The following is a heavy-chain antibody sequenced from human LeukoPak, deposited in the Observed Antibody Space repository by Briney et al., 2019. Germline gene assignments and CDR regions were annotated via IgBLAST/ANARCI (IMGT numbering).Heavy chain of an antibody. D-gene: IGHD3-22*01. V-gene: IGHV4-59*04. J-gene: IGHJ4*02. CDR3: ALISSRDYYAGDY. CDR1: GFTVSSNS. Sequence: GSLRLSCTVSGFTVSSNSMSWIRQPPGKGLEWIGSIYHSGSTYYNPSLKGRVTMSVDTSKNQLSLKLNSVTAADTAVYYCALISSRDYYAGDYWGQGTLVTVSS. CDR2: IYHSGST.